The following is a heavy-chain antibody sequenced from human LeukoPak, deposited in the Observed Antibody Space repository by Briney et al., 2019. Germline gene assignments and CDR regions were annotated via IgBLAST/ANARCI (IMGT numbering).Heavy chain of an antibody. V-gene: IGHV3-21*01. CDR3: ARDLTMVRGVPDY. D-gene: IGHD3-10*01. CDR1: GFTFSSYS. J-gene: IGHJ4*02. Sequence: GGSLRLSCAASGFTFSSYSMNWVRQAPGKGLEWVSSISSSSSYIYYGDSVKGRFTISRDNSKNSLYLQMNSLRAEDTAVYYCARDLTMVRGVPDYWGQGTLVTVSS. CDR2: ISSSSSYI.